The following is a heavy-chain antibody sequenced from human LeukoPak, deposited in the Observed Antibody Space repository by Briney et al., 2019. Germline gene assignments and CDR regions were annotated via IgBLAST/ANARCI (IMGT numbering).Heavy chain of an antibody. CDR1: GFTFSAYS. J-gene: IGHJ3*02. D-gene: IGHD2-21*01. CDR3: AREVWDVFDI. V-gene: IGHV3-48*01. Sequence: GGSLRLSCAASGFTFSAYSMNWVRQAPGKGLEWIAHITNTLGISYADSVKGRFTVSRDKNSLYLQMSSLRGEDTAVYYCAREVWDVFDIWGHGTMVTVSS. CDR2: ITNTLGI.